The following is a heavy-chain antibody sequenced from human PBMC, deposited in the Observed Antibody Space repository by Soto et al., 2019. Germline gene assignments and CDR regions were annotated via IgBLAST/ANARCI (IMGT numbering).Heavy chain of an antibody. D-gene: IGHD6-19*01. CDR3: ARDMAGSPYCYNLDV. Sequence: EVQLVESGGGLVKPGGSLRLSCAASGFTFSSYSMNWVRQAPGKGLEWVSSISSSSSYIYYADSVKGRFTISRDNAKNSLYLQMNRLRAEVTAVYYCARDMAGSPYCYNLDVWGKGTTVTVSS. J-gene: IGHJ6*03. CDR2: ISSSSSYI. CDR1: GFTFSSYS. V-gene: IGHV3-21*01.